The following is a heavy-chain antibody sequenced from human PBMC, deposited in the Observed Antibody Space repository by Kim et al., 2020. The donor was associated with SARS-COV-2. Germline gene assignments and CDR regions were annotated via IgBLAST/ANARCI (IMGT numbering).Heavy chain of an antibody. D-gene: IGHD5-12*01. CDR2: INPSGGST. Sequence: ASVKVSCKASGYTFTSYYMHWVRQAPGQGLEWMGIINPSGGSTSYAQKFQGRVTMTRDTSTSTVYMELSSLRSEDTAVYYCARDPMGRLYSGYDYRLDYWGQGTLVTVSS. CDR1: GYTFTSYY. J-gene: IGHJ4*02. CDR3: ARDPMGRLYSGYDYRLDY. V-gene: IGHV1-46*01.